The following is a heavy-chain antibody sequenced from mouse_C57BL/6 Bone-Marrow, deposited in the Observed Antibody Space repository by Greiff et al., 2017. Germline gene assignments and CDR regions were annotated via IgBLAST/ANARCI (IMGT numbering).Heavy chain of an antibody. CDR2: ISDGGSYT. V-gene: IGHV5-4*01. CDR3: ALIHFDY. Sequence: GFTFSSYAMSWVRQTPEKRLEWVATISDGGSYTYYPDNVKGRFTIYRDNAKNHLYLQMSHLKSEDTAMYYCALIHFDYWGQGTTLTVSS. J-gene: IGHJ2*01. CDR1: GFTFSSYA.